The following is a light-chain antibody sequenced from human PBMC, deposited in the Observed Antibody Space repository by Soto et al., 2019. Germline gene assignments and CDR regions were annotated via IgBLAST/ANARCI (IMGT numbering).Light chain of an antibody. CDR2: AAS. V-gene: IGKV1-8*01. CDR3: QQYYSNPRT. J-gene: IGKJ1*01. CDR1: QGISSY. Sequence: AIRMTQSPSSFSASTGDRVTVTCRASQGISSYLAWYQQKPGKAPKLLIYAASTLQSGVPSRFSGSGSGTEFTLPISCLQSEDFATYFCQQYYSNPRTFGQGTKVESK.